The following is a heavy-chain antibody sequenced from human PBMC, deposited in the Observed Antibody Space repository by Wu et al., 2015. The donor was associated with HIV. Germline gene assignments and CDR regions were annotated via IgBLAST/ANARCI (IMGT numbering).Heavy chain of an antibody. J-gene: IGHJ4*02. V-gene: IGHV1-2*02. CDR3: AIGIAVVGIPWDFDS. D-gene: IGHD6-19*01. CDR1: GYTFTDYY. Sequence: QVQLVQSGAEVKKPGASVKVSCKASGYTFTDYYIHWVRQAPGQGLEWMGWINPNSGGTNYAQKFQGRVTMTRDTSSSTAYMEVSRLRSDDTAVYYCAIGIAVVGIPWDFDSVGPGDVGHRHL. CDR2: INPNSGGT.